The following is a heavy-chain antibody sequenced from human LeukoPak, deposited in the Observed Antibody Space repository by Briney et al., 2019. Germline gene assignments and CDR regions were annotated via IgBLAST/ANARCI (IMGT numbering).Heavy chain of an antibody. V-gene: IGHV3-20*03. CDR1: GFSFDDYG. CDR2: INWNGDRT. CDR3: TRKCVSGSSLRQFFDY. Sequence: GGSLRLSYAASGFSFDDYGMSWVRQVPGKGLEWVTGINWNGDRTSYVDSVKGRFTISRDNAKNSLHLQMNSLRVEDTAFYYCTRKCVSGSSLRQFFDYWGQGTLAAVTS. J-gene: IGHJ4*02. D-gene: IGHD2-15*01.